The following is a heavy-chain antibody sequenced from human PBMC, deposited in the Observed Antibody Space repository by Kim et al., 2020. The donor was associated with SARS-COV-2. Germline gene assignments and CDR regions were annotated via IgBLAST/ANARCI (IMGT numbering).Heavy chain of an antibody. V-gene: IGHV3-74*01. CDR1: DFTFSSYW. D-gene: IGHD6-13*01. Sequence: GSLRLSCAASDFTFSSYWMHWVRQVPGKGLVWVSRIYSDGSTTNYADSVKGRFTISRDNAKNTLYLEMNSLRAEDTAVYYCARGGNSSSRRAFDYWGQGILVTVSS. CDR2: IYSDGSTT. J-gene: IGHJ4*02. CDR3: ARGGNSSSRRAFDY.